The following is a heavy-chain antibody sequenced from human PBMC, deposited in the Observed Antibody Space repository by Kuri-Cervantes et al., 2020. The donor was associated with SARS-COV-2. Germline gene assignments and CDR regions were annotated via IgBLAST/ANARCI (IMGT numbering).Heavy chain of an antibody. V-gene: IGHV3-74*01. Sequence: GGSLRLSCAASGFTFSSYWMHWVRQAPGKGLVWVSRISSDGSSTSYADPVKGRFTISRDNAKNTLYLQMNSLRAEDTAVYYCARANDFWSGYSAYYFDYWGQGTLVTVSS. CDR2: ISSDGSST. J-gene: IGHJ4*02. CDR3: ARANDFWSGYSAYYFDY. CDR1: GFTFSSYW. D-gene: IGHD3-3*01.